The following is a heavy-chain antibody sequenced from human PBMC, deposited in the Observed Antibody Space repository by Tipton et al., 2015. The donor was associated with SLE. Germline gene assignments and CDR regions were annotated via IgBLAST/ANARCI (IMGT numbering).Heavy chain of an antibody. D-gene: IGHD1-26*01. J-gene: IGHJ6*02. V-gene: IGHV3-23*01. CDR1: GFNFNVFA. Sequence: SLRLSCAAAGFNFNVFAMSWVRQAPGKGLEWVSSVDRDGATHYADSVKGRFTISRDISKNTLYLEMNSLSPEDTAIYYCAKDQGWGSSGNHYYYSHVWGQGTTVIVSS. CDR2: VDRDGAT. CDR3: AKDQGWGSSGNHYYYSHV.